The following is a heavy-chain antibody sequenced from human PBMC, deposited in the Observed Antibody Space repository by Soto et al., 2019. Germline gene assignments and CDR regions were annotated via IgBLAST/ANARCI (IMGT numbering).Heavy chain of an antibody. CDR3: ATAYGSRSYFLGYFDS. V-gene: IGHV1-18*01. J-gene: IGHJ4*02. CDR1: GYTFTSYG. CDR2: ISAYNGNT. Sequence: GASVKVSCKASGYTFTSYGISWVRQAPGQGLEWMGWISAYNGNTNYAQKLQGRVTMTTDTSTSTAYMELRSLRSDDTAVYYCATAYGSRSYFLGYFDSWGQGTLVTAPQ. D-gene: IGHD3-10*01.